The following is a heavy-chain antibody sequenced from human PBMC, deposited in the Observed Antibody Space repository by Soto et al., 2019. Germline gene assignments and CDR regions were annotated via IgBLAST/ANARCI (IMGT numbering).Heavy chain of an antibody. V-gene: IGHV4-34*01. CDR2: INHSGST. CDR1: GGSFSGYY. D-gene: IGHD4-17*01. J-gene: IGHJ2*01. CDR3: ARQTVDDDGDYEDLCNSYFDL. Sequence: PSETLSLTCAVYGGSFSGYYWSWIRQPPGKGLEWIGEINHSGSTNYNPSLKSRVTISVDTSKNQFSLRLSSVTAADTAVYYCARQTVDDDGDYEDLCNSYFDLWGRGALVTVAS.